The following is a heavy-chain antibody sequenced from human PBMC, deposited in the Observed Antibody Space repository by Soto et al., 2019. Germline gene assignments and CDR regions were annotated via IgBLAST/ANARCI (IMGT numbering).Heavy chain of an antibody. CDR3: ARDRDDYGSGNYYNRIDF. D-gene: IGHD3-10*01. J-gene: IGHJ4*02. CDR2: IIPIFGTP. CDR1: GGIFSTYA. V-gene: IGHV1-69*06. Sequence: QVQLVQSGAEVKKPGSSVKVSCKASGGIFSTYAISWLRQAPGQGLEWMGGIIPIFGTPNYAQKFQGRVTITADKSTSTGYMGLSRLRSEDTAVYYCARDRDDYGSGNYYNRIDFWGQGTLVTVSS.